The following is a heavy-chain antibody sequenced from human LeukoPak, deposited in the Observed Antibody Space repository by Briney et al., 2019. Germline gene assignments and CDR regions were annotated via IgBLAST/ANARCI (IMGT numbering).Heavy chain of an antibody. CDR1: GFTFSNYA. V-gene: IGHV3-NL1*01. CDR3: AKEFNRGLPDY. CDR2: ILRGSEKT. Sequence: PGGSLRLSCAVSGFTFSNYAMNWVRQAPGKGLEWVALILRGSEKTYYADSVKGRFTISRDNSKNTLYLQMSSLRAEDTAVYYCAKEFNRGLPDYWGQGTLVTVPS. J-gene: IGHJ4*02. D-gene: IGHD2-21*01.